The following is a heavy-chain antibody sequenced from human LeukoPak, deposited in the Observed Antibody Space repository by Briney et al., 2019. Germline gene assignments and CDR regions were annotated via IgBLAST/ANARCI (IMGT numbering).Heavy chain of an antibody. CDR1: GGSISSSSYY. D-gene: IGHD5-18*01. CDR3: ARDRGYSCGY. V-gene: IGHV4-39*02. Sequence: SETLSLTCTVSGGSISSSSYYWGWIRQPPGKGLEWIGSIYYSGSTYYNPSLKSRVTISVDTSKNQFSLKLSSVTAADTAVYYCARDRGYSCGYWGQGTLVTVSS. J-gene: IGHJ4*02. CDR2: IYYSGST.